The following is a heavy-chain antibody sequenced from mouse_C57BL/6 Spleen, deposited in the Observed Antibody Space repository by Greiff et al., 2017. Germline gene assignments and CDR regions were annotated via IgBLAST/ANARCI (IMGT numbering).Heavy chain of an antibody. D-gene: IGHD1-1*01. CDR3: TTWGTTVVAPDY. J-gene: IGHJ2*01. V-gene: IGHV14-4*01. CDR1: GFNIKDDY. Sequence: EVQLQESGAELVRPGASVKLSCTASGFNIKDDYMHWVKQRPEQGLEWIGWIDPENGDTEYASKFQGKAPITADTSSNTAYLQLSSLTSEDTAVYYCTTWGTTVVAPDYWGQGTTLTVSS. CDR2: IDPENGDT.